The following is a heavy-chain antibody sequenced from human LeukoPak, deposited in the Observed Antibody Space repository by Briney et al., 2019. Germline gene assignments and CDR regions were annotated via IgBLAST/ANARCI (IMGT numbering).Heavy chain of an antibody. D-gene: IGHD2-8*02. CDR2: IFPSGGEI. Sequence: GGSLRLSCAASGFTFSTFAMIWVRQPPGKGLEWVSSIFPSGGEIHYADSVRGRFTISRDNSKSTLSLQMNSLRVEDTAIYYCATYRQVLLPFESWGQGTLVTVSS. V-gene: IGHV3-23*01. J-gene: IGHJ4*02. CDR1: GFTFSTFA. CDR3: ATYRQVLLPFES.